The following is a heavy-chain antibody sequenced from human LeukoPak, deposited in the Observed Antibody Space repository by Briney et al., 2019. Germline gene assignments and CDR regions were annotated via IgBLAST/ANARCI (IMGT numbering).Heavy chain of an antibody. Sequence: SETLSLTCTVSGGSISSSSYCWGWIRQPPGKGLEWIGSIYYSGSTYYNPSLKSRVTISVDTSKNQFSLKLSSVTATDTAVYYCARRPSEYCSGGTCYHFDYWGQGTLVTVPS. J-gene: IGHJ4*02. CDR2: IYYSGST. V-gene: IGHV4-39*01. CDR3: ARRPSEYCSGGTCYHFDY. D-gene: IGHD2-15*01. CDR1: GGSISSSSYC.